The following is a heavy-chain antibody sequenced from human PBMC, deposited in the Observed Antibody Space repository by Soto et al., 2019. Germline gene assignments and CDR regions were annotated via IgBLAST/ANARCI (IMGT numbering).Heavy chain of an antibody. CDR2: ISYDGSNK. V-gene: IGHV3-30-3*01. CDR1: GFTFSSYA. J-gene: IGHJ4*02. CDR3: ARDGIGPLEWFSGGYY. Sequence: QVQLVESGGGVVQPGRSLRLSCAASGFTFSSYAMHWVRQAPGKGLEWVAVISYDGSNKYYADSVKGRFTISRDNSKNTLTLQVNSLRAEDTAVYYCARDGIGPLEWFSGGYYWGQGTLVTVSS. D-gene: IGHD3-3*01.